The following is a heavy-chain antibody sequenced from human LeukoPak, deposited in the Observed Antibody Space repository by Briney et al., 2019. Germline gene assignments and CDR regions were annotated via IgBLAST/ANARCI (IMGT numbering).Heavy chain of an antibody. CDR3: ARDEKYDWFDP. J-gene: IGHJ5*02. D-gene: IGHD2-2*01. CDR2: INPNSGGT. CDR1: GYTFTGYY. Sequence: ASVTVSCKASGYTFTGYYMHWVRQAPGQGLEWMGWINPNSGGTNYAQKFQGRVTMSRDTSISTAYMELSRLRSDDTAVYYCARDEKYDWFDPWGQGTLVTVSS. V-gene: IGHV1-2*02.